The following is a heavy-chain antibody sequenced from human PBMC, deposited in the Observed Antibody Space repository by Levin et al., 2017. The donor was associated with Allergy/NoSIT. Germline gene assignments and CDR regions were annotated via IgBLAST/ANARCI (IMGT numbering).Heavy chain of an antibody. V-gene: IGHV4-59*08. CDR1: SGSISNYH. D-gene: IGHD3-10*01. Sequence: SETLSLTCSVSSGSISNYHWSWIRQSPAEGLEWIGHISNSGNTNYNPSLTSRVTISLDTSKSQISLRLSTVTAADPAAYYCARHVYIDGSPFDHWGQGALVAVSS. J-gene: IGHJ4*02. CDR3: ARHVYIDGSPFDH. CDR2: ISNSGNT.